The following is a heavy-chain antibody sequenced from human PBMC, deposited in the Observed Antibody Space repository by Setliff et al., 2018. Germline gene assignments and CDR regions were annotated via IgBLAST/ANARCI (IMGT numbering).Heavy chain of an antibody. CDR2: INPNSGGT. J-gene: IGHJ3*02. D-gene: IGHD6-19*01. Sequence: ASVKVSCKASGYTFTGHHLHWVRQAPGQGLEWMGWINPNSGGTNYAQKFQGRVTMTRDTSISTAYMELSRLRSDDTAMYYCARDLTAVAATTAFDIWGQGTMVTVSS. CDR1: GYTFTGHH. V-gene: IGHV1-2*02. CDR3: ARDLTAVAATTAFDI.